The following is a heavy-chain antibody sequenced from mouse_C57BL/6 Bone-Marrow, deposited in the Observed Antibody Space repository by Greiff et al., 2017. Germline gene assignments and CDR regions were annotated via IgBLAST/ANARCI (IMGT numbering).Heavy chain of an antibody. J-gene: IGHJ2*01. V-gene: IGHV1-52*01. CDR1: GYTFTSYW. Sequence: QVQLQQPGAELVRPGSSVKLSCKASGYTFTSYWMHWVKQRPIQGLEWIGNIDPSDSETHYNQKFKDKATLTVDKSSSTAYMQLSSLTSEDSAVYYCAGRGSTIVTLDYWGQGTTLTVSS. D-gene: IGHD2-5*01. CDR2: IDPSDSET. CDR3: AGRGSTIVTLDY.